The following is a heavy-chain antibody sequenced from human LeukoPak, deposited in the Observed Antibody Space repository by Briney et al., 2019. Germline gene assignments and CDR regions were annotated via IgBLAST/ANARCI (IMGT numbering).Heavy chain of an antibody. J-gene: IGHJ4*02. CDR2: INHSGST. V-gene: IGHV4-34*01. Sequence: SETLSLTCAVYGGSFSGYYWSWIRQPPGKGLGWIGEINHSGSTNYNPSLKSRVTISVDTSKNQFSLKLSSVTAADTAVYYCARRGLLRGYFDYWGQGTLVTVSS. CDR3: ARRGLLRGYFDY. D-gene: IGHD2-15*01. CDR1: GGSFSGYY.